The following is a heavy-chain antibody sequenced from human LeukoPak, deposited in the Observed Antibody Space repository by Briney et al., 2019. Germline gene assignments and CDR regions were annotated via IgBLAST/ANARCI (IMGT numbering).Heavy chain of an antibody. Sequence: GGSLRLSFAASGFTFSSYYMNLVPPAPGEGVEWGSANCGSGGSTYYADSVKGRFTISRDNSKNTLYLQMNSLRAEDTAVYYCAKDGPPPYYYDSSGYMDVWGKGTTVTVSS. CDR3: AKDGPPPYYYDSSGYMDV. D-gene: IGHD3-22*01. J-gene: IGHJ6*03. CDR2: NCGSGGST. V-gene: IGHV3-23*01. CDR1: GFTFSSYY.